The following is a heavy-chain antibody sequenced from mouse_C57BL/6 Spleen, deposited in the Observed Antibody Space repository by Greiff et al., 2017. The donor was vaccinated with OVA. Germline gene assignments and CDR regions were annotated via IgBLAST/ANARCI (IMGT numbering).Heavy chain of an antibody. J-gene: IGHJ3*01. CDR3: APNYYCPFAY. CDR1: GYTFTSYW. CDR2: INPSSGYT. Sequence: QVQLQQSGAELAKPGASVKLSCKASGYTFTSYWMHWVKQRPGQGLEWIGYINPSSGYTKYNQKFKDKATLTAYKSSSTAYMQLSSLTYEDSAVYYCAPNYYCPFAYWGQGTLVTVTA. V-gene: IGHV1-7*01. D-gene: IGHD1-1*01.